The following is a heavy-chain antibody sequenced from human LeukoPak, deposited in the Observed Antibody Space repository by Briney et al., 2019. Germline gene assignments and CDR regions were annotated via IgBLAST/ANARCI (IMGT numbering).Heavy chain of an antibody. J-gene: IGHJ4*02. D-gene: IGHD2-2*01. CDR1: GGSFSGYY. CDR3: ARGRGYCSSTSCYFLFDY. Sequence: SETLSLTCAVYGGSFSGYYWSWIRQPPGKGLEWIGEINHSGSTNYNPSLKSRVTISVDTSKNQFSLELSSVTAADTAVYYCARGRGYCSSTSCYFLFDYWGQGTLVTVSS. CDR2: INHSGST. V-gene: IGHV4-34*01.